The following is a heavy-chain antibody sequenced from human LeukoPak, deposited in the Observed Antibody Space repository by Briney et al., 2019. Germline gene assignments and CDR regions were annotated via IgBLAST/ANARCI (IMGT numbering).Heavy chain of an antibody. CDR3: TTGRTRDILTGYYAY. CDR2: IKSKTDGGTT. D-gene: IGHD3-9*01. V-gene: IGHV3-15*01. J-gene: IGHJ4*02. CDR1: GGSFSGYY. Sequence: ETLSLTCAVYGGSFSGYYWSWVRQAPGKGLEWVGRIKSKTDGGTTDYAAPVKGRFTISRDDSKNTLYLQMNSLKTEDTAVYYCTTGRTRDILTGYYAYWGQGTLVTVSS.